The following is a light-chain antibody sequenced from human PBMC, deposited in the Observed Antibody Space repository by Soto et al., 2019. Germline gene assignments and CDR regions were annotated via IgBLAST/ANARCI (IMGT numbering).Light chain of an antibody. CDR2: GAS. V-gene: IGKV3-20*01. CDR3: HHYGSSLGT. CDR1: LSVRTSY. J-gene: IGKJ5*01. Sequence: EIVLTQSPGTLSLSPGERATLSCRASLSVRTSYLAWYQQKPGQPPRLLIYGASSRATAIPDRFSGSGSGTDFTLTISRLEPEDFAVYYCHHYGSSLGTFGQGTRLEIK.